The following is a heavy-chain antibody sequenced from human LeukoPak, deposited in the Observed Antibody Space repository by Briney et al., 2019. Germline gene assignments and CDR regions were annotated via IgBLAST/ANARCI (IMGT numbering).Heavy chain of an antibody. V-gene: IGHV3-23*01. Sequence: GGSLRLSCVASGFTFSSYALNWVRQTPGKGLEWVSTISGSGASTYYADAVRGRFTISRDNSRNTLQLQMNSLRAEDTAVYYCAKDRSSGPHYYYGMDVWGQGTTVTVSS. CDR2: ISGSGAST. CDR1: GFTFSSYA. D-gene: IGHD6-25*01. J-gene: IGHJ6*02. CDR3: AKDRSSGPHYYYGMDV.